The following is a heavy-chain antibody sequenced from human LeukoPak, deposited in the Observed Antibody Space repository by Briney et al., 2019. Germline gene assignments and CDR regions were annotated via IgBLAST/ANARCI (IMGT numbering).Heavy chain of an antibody. Sequence: GESLRLSCAASGFTFSDYYMSWIRQAPGKGLEWVSYISSSGSTIYYADSVKGRFTISRDNAKNSLYLQMNSLRAEDTAVYYCARVGDPYYYYMDVWGKGTTVTVSS. CDR3: ARVGDPYYYYMDV. J-gene: IGHJ6*03. CDR2: ISSSGSTI. CDR1: GFTFSDYY. V-gene: IGHV3-11*04.